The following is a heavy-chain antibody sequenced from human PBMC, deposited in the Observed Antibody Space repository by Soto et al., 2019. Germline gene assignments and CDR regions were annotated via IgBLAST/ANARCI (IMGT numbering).Heavy chain of an antibody. CDR1: Y. Sequence: YWVWLRQPPGKGLEWVATIYYSGTTYYNPSLKSRLTISLDTSRNQFSLDLTSVTAADTAVYYCARLAYSHYSTWGQGTLVTVSS. V-gene: IGHV4-39*01. CDR2: IYYSGTT. D-gene: IGHD5-12*01. CDR3: ARLAYSHYST. J-gene: IGHJ4*02.